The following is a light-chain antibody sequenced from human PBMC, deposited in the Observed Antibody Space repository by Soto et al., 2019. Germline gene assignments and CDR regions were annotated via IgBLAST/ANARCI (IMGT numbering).Light chain of an antibody. Sequence: EIVLTQSPGTLSLSPGERATLSCRASQSVSSSYLSWYQQKPGQAPRLLIYGASSRATGIPDRFSGSGSGTDFTLIISRLEPEDFAVFYCQQYVSSPPTFGQGTKLEIK. J-gene: IGKJ2*01. CDR1: QSVSSSY. CDR2: GAS. CDR3: QQYVSSPPT. V-gene: IGKV3-20*01.